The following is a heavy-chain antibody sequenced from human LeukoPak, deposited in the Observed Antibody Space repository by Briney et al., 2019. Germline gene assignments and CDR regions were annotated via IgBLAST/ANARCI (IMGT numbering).Heavy chain of an antibody. CDR2: FDPEDGKT. J-gene: IGHJ3*02. V-gene: IGHV1-24*01. Sequence: GASVKVSCKVSGYTLTELSMHWVRQAPGKGLEWMGGFDPEDGKTIYAQKFQGRVTMTEDTSTDTAYMELSSLRSEDTAVYYCATSSWTHYYDSSGYYSHDAFDIWGQGTVVTVSS. CDR3: ATSSWTHYYDSSGYYSHDAFDI. D-gene: IGHD3-22*01. CDR1: GYTLTELS.